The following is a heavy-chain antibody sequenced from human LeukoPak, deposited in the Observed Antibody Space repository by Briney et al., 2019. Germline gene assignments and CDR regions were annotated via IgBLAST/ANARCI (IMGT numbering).Heavy chain of an antibody. CDR1: GGSISSSNW. D-gene: IGHD2-2*01. Sequence: PSETLSLTCAVSGGSISSSNWWSWVRQPPGKGLEWIGEIYHSGSTNYNPSLKSRVTISVDKSKNQFSLKLSSVTAADTAVYYCARGQVVPAAISSLSQAFGYWGQGTLVTVSS. V-gene: IGHV4-4*02. CDR2: IYHSGST. CDR3: ARGQVVPAAISSLSQAFGY. J-gene: IGHJ4*02.